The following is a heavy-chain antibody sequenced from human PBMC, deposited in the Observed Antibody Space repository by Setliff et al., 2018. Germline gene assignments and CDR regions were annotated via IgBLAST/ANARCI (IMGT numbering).Heavy chain of an antibody. CDR2: ISGSGRTT. CDR3: VRLVRYCSTTTCQRTSGDEV. CDR1: GFTFSSYA. V-gene: IGHV3-23*01. J-gene: IGHJ4*02. D-gene: IGHD2-8*01. Sequence: PGGSLRLSCSASGFTFSSYAMTWVRQAPGKGLEWVSSISGSGRTTYYAASVKGRLTISRDNSRNTLFLQMNSLRADDTAVYYCVRLVRYCSTTTCQRTSGDEVWGQGTLVTVSS.